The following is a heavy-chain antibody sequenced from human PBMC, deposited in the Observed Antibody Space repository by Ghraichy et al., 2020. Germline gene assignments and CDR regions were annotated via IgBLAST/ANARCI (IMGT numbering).Heavy chain of an antibody. CDR2: INHSGST. Sequence: SETLSLTCAVYGGSFSGYYWSWIRQPPGKGLEWIGEINHSGSTNYNPSLKSRVTISVDTSKNQFSLKLSSVTAADTAVYYCASINRYYDSSGYYPRPTRYFQHWGQGTLVTVSS. V-gene: IGHV4-34*01. CDR3: ASINRYYDSSGYYPRPTRYFQH. J-gene: IGHJ1*01. CDR1: GGSFSGYY. D-gene: IGHD3-22*01.